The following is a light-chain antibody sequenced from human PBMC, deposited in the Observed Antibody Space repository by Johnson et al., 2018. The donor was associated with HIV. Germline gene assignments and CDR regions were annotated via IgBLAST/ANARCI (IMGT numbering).Light chain of an antibody. CDR3: GTWDTSLRSGF. CDR2: ENN. V-gene: IGLV1-51*01. Sequence: QSVLTQPPSVSAAPGQKVTVSCSGSSSNIGNNFVSWYQQVPGTAPKLLIYENNKRPSGIPDQFSGSKSGTSTTLGITGLQTGDEADYYCGTWDTSLRSGFFGTGTKVTVL. J-gene: IGLJ1*01. CDR1: SSNIGNNF.